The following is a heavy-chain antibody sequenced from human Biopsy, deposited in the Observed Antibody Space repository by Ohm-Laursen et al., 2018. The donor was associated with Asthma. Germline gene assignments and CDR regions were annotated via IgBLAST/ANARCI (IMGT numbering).Heavy chain of an antibody. V-gene: IGHV3-30*18. CDR3: AKRRGYSGHDNDY. CDR2: ISYDGNHK. CDR1: GFMFISFG. D-gene: IGHD5-12*01. J-gene: IGHJ4*02. Sequence: SLRLSCAASGFMFISFGMHWVRPAPGKGLEWVAVISYDGNHKFYEDSVKGRFTIPRDNSMNTLYLQMTSLRTEGRAVYYLAKRRGYSGHDNDYWGQGTLVTVSS.